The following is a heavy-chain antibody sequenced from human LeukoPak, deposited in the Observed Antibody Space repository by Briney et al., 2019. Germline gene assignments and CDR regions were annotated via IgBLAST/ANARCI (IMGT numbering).Heavy chain of an antibody. CDR1: GGSISSSSYY. Sequence: SEALSLTCTVSGGSISSSSYYWGWIRQPPGKGLEWIGSIYYSGSTYYNPSLKSRVTISVDTSKNQFSLKLSSVTAADTAVYYCARKLYGSGSYPMDYWGQGTLVTVSS. CDR3: ARKLYGSGSYPMDY. D-gene: IGHD3-10*01. CDR2: IYYSGST. V-gene: IGHV4-39*01. J-gene: IGHJ4*02.